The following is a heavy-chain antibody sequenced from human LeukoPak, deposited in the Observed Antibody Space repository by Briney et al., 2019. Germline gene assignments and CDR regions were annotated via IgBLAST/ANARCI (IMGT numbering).Heavy chain of an antibody. J-gene: IGHJ3*02. V-gene: IGHV3-9*01. D-gene: IGHD4-11*01. Sequence: GRSLRLSCAASGFTFDDYAMHWVRQAPGKGLEWVSGITWNSGTIGYADSVKGRFTISRDNAKNSLYLQMNSLRAEDKALYYCAKAKGYSDYHALDIWGQGTMVTVSS. CDR2: ITWNSGTI. CDR3: AKAKGYSDYHALDI. CDR1: GFTFDDYA.